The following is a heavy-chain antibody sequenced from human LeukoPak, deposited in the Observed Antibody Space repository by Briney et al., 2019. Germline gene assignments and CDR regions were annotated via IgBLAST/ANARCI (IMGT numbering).Heavy chain of an antibody. Sequence: SETLSLTCTVSGGSIGNFFWSWIRQSPGEGLEWIGFIYENGRTSYNPSLKSRVTISVDMSKHQFSLRLTSMTAADTAVYYCARDWELGHWGRGILVTVTS. J-gene: IGHJ4*02. CDR1: GGSIGNFF. V-gene: IGHV4-59*01. CDR2: IYENGRT. CDR3: ARDWELGH. D-gene: IGHD1-26*01.